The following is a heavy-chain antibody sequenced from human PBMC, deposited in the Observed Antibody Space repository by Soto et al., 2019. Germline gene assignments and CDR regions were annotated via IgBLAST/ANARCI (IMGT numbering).Heavy chain of an antibody. J-gene: IGHJ5*02. Sequence: WETRSRNCIVSGGATSGYYWTWIRQPAGKGLEWIGRIYSSGNTKYNPSLQSRVTMSLDTSNNQFPLRLTSVTAADTAVYYCARGQRFSDWFDPWGQGTLVPVSS. CDR2: IYSSGNT. CDR1: GGATSGYY. V-gene: IGHV4-4*07. CDR3: ARGQRFSDWFDP. D-gene: IGHD3-3*01.